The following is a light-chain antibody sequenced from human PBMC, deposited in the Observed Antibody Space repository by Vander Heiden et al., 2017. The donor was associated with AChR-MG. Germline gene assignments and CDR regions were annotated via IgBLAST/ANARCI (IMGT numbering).Light chain of an antibody. V-gene: IGLV1-40*01. Sequence: QSVLTQPPSVSGAPGQRVTTTSTAGSANIVAGYDVHWYQQLPGTAPKLLIYGNSNRPSGVPDRFSGSKSGTSASLAITGLQAEDEADYYCQSYDSSLSGWVFGGGTKLTVL. CDR2: GNS. CDR1: SANIVAGYD. J-gene: IGLJ3*02. CDR3: QSYDSSLSGWV.